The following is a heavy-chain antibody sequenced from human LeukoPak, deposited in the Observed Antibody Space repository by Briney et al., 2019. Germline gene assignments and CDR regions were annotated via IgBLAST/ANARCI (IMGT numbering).Heavy chain of an antibody. CDR2: INPDSGVT. J-gene: IGHJ4*02. CDR1: GYTFTGYF. Sequence: ASVKVSCKASGYTFTGYFVHWVRQAPGQGLEWMGWINPDSGVTHSAQKFQGRVTLTRDTSTTTAFMEVTGLKSADTAVYYCAKDGAGEGARDRFDCWGQGTLITVSS. V-gene: IGHV1-2*02. CDR3: AKDGAGEGARDRFDC. D-gene: IGHD1-26*01.